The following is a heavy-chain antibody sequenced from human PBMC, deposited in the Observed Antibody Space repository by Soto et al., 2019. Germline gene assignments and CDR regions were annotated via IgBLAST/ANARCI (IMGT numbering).Heavy chain of an antibody. CDR3: ASSGSGYSYGWFDY. D-gene: IGHD5-18*01. J-gene: IGHJ4*02. Sequence: GGSLRLSCAASGFTFSSYGMHWVRQAPGKGLEWVAVISYDGSNKYYADSVKGRFTISRDNSKNTLYLQMNSLRAEDTAVYYCASSGSGYSYGWFDYWGQGTLVTVSS. CDR1: GFTFSSYG. V-gene: IGHV3-30*03. CDR2: ISYDGSNK.